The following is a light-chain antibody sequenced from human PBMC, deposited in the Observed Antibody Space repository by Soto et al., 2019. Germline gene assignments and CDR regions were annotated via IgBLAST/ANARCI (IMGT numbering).Light chain of an antibody. V-gene: IGLV2-23*01. J-gene: IGLJ1*01. CDR3: CSYAGNSIYV. Sequence: QSVLTQPASVSGSPGQSITISCTGTSSDVGTYNLVSWYQHHPGKAPKVMIYDDSQRPSGVSNRFSGSKSGNTASLTISGLQAEYEADYYCCSYAGNSIYVFGTGTKLTVL. CDR2: DDS. CDR1: SSDVGTYNL.